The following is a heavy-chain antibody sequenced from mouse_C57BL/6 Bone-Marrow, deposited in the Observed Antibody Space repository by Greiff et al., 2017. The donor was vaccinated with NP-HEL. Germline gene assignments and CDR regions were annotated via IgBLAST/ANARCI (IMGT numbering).Heavy chain of an antibody. V-gene: IGHV1-18*01. CDR3: ARSGAAHYYGSRNYAMDY. Sequence: VQLQQSGPELVKPGASVKIPCKASGYTFTDYNMDWVKQSHGKSLEWIGDINPNNGGTIYNQKFKGKATLTVDKSSSTAYMELRSLTSEDTAVYYWARSGAAHYYGSRNYAMDYWGQGTSVTVSS. CDR1: GYTFTDYN. J-gene: IGHJ4*01. CDR2: INPNNGGT. D-gene: IGHD1-1*01.